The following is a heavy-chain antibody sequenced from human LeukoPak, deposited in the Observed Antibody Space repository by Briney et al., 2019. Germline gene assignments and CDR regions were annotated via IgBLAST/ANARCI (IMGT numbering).Heavy chain of an antibody. CDR1: GFAFSSYW. CDR2: IKQDGSEK. CDR3: ARDPPRHYDFWSGYAFFDY. V-gene: IGHV3-7*01. D-gene: IGHD3-3*01. Sequence: GGSLRLSCAASGFAFSSYWMGWVRQAPGKGLEWVANIKQDGSEKYYVDSVKGRFTISRDNAQNSLYLQMNSLRAEDTAVYYCARDPPRHYDFWSGYAFFDYWGQGTLVTVSS. J-gene: IGHJ4*02.